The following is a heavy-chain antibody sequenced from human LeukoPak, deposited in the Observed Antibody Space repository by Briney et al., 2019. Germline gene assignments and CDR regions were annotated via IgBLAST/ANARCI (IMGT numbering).Heavy chain of an antibody. D-gene: IGHD3-3*01. CDR3: ASEVGITIFGGVIDAFDI. CDR2: ISGSGGST. V-gene: IGHV3-23*01. J-gene: IGHJ3*02. Sequence: GGSLRLSCAASGFTFSSYAMSWVRQAPGKGLEWVSAISGSGGSTYYADSVKGRFTISRDNSKNTLYLQMNSLRAEDTAVYYCASEVGITIFGGVIDAFDIGGKGKMATVSS. CDR1: GFTFSSYA.